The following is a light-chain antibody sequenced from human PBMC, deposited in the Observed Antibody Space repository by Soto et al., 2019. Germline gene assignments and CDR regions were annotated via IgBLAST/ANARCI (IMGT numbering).Light chain of an antibody. CDR2: GAS. Sequence: EIVLSQSPGTLSLSPGERATLSCRAGQSVSSNFLAWYQQKPGQAPRLLIYGASSRATGIPDRFSGSGSGTDFTLTISRLEPEDFAVYYCQQYDTSPLTFGGGTKLEIK. CDR3: QQYDTSPLT. CDR1: QSVSSNF. V-gene: IGKV3-20*01. J-gene: IGKJ4*01.